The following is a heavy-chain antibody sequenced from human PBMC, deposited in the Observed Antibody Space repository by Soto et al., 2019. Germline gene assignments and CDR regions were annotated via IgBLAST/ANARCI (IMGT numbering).Heavy chain of an antibody. CDR2: IWYDGSNK. J-gene: IGHJ6*03. V-gene: IGHV3-33*07. CDR1: GFTFSSYG. Sequence: PGGSLRLSCAASGFTFSSYGMYWVRQAPGKGLEWVAVIWYDGSNKNYADSVKGRFTISRDNSKNTLFLQMNSLRAEDTAVYYCARDLVPLGEPWYYLDVWGKGTTVTVSS. CDR3: ARDLVPLGEPWYYLDV. D-gene: IGHD3-16*01.